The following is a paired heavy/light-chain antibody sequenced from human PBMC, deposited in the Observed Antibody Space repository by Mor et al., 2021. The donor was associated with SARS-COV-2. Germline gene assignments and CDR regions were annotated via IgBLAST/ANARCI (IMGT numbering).Light chain of an antibody. CDR3: QVWDSSSDQYYV. CDR2: YDS. Sequence: SYVLTQPPSVSVAPGKTARITCGGNNIGSKSVHWYQQKPGQAPVLVIYYDSDRPSGIPERFSGSNSGNTATLTISRVEDGDEADYYCQVWDSSSDQYYVFGTGTKVTVL. V-gene: IGLV3-21*01. CDR1: NIGSKS. J-gene: IGLJ1*01.
Heavy chain of an antibody. CDR1: GFTFSSYA. CDR2: LSRSANST. Sequence: EVQLLESGGGLVQPGGSLRISCAASGFTFSSYAMSWVRQAPGKGLEWVSVLSRSANSTYYADSVKGRFTISRDNSKNTLYLQMNSLRAEDTAVYYCAKAEDTALVSPFDCWGQGTLVTVSS. V-gene: IGHV3-23*01. J-gene: IGHJ4*02. D-gene: IGHD5-18*01. CDR3: AKAEDTALVSPFDC.